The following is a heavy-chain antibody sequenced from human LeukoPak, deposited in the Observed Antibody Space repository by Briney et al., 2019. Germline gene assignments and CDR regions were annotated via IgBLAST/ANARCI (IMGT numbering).Heavy chain of an antibody. J-gene: IGHJ4*02. D-gene: IGHD6-13*01. CDR3: ASCSSSPATFDY. V-gene: IGHV3-23*01. CDR2: ST. Sequence: GGSLRLSCAASGFTFSSYAMSWVRQAPGKGLEWVSASTYYADSVQGRFSISRDNSKNTLFLQMNSLRAEDTAVYYCASCSSSPATFDYWGQGTLVTVSS. CDR1: GFTFSSYA.